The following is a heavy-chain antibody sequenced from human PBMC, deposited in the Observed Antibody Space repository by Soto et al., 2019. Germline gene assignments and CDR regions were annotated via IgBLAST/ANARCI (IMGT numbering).Heavy chain of an antibody. CDR2: ISYSGST. Sequence: SETLSLTCSVSGGSFISGGYYWSWIRQFPGKGLEWIGHISYSGSTSYNPSLRSRVTISVDSSKNQLSLQWNSVTASDTAVYFFARTPYSSGWPDSWGQGTLVTVSS. J-gene: IGHJ5*01. CDR1: GGSFISGGYY. CDR3: ARTPYSSGWPDS. V-gene: IGHV4-31*03. D-gene: IGHD6-19*01.